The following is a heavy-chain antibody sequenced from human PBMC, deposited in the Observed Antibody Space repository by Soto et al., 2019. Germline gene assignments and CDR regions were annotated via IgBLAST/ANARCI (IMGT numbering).Heavy chain of an antibody. Sequence: ASVKVSCKASGYTFTSYGISWVRQAPGQGLEWMGWISAYNGNTNYAQKLQGRVTMTTDTSTSTAYMELRSLRSDDTAVYYCARDVGCSSTSCNYYYYGMDVWGQGTTVTVSS. J-gene: IGHJ6*02. V-gene: IGHV1-18*01. CDR1: GYTFTSYG. CDR2: ISAYNGNT. D-gene: IGHD2-2*01. CDR3: ARDVGCSSTSCNYYYYGMDV.